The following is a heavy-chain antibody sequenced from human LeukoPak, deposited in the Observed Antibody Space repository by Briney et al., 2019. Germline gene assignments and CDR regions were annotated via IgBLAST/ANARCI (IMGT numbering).Heavy chain of an antibody. D-gene: IGHD2-2*01. CDR2: INHSGST. CDR3: ARDRPVGYCSSTSCYPYYYYYMDV. V-gene: IGHV4-34*01. Sequence: SETLSLTCAVYGGSFSGYYWSWIRQPPGKGLEWTGEINHSGSTNYNPSLKSRVTISVDTSKNQFSLKLSSVTAADTAVYYCARDRPVGYCSSTSCYPYYYYYMDVWGKGTTVTVSS. CDR1: GGSFSGYY. J-gene: IGHJ6*03.